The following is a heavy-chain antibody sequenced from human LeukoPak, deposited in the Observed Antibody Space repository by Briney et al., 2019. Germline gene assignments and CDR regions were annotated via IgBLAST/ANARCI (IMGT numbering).Heavy chain of an antibody. Sequence: PSETLSLTCTVSGGSLSSTSYYWVWIRQPPGKGLEWIGNIYYNENTYYNPSLKSRVTISVGPSENQLSLKLNSVTAADTAVYYCARIRVRITIFGVVIEHFDYWGQGTLVTVSS. CDR1: GGSLSSTSYY. CDR3: ARIRVRITIFGVVIEHFDY. CDR2: IYYNENT. V-gene: IGHV4-39*07. J-gene: IGHJ4*02. D-gene: IGHD3-3*01.